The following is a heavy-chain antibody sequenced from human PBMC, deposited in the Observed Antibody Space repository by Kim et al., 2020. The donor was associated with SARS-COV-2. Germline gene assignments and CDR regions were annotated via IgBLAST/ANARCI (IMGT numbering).Heavy chain of an antibody. CDR3: AKDSPTGSLILDS. V-gene: IGHV3-43D*03. J-gene: IGHJ4*02. D-gene: IGHD4-17*01. Sequence: YADSVKGRFTISRDNNQNSLYLQMNSLRPVDTALYYCAKDSPTGSLILDSWGQGTLVTVSS.